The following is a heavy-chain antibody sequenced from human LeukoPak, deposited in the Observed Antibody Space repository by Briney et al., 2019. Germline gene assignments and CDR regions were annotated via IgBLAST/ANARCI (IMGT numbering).Heavy chain of an antibody. J-gene: IGHJ4*02. V-gene: IGHV3-23*01. D-gene: IGHD3-3*01. Sequence: GGSLRLSCAASGFTFASYAMSWVRLAPGEGLEWVSSILGSGGGDTTYYADSVQGRFTISRDNSKNTLFLQMYSLRAEDTAVYYCAKEEWLGKMNYFDSWGQGILVTVSS. CDR2: ILGSGGGDTT. CDR1: GFTFASYA. CDR3: AKEEWLGKMNYFDS.